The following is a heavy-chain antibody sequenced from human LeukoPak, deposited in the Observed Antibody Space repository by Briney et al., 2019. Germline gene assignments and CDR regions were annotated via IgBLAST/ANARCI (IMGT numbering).Heavy chain of an antibody. CDR1: GYTFTGYY. Sequence: ASVKVSRKASGYTFTGYYMHWVRQAPGQGLEWMGWINPNSGDTNYAQKFQGRVAMTRDTSISTAYMELSRLRSDDTAVYYCARDGGPGLSGSQGDFDYWGQGTLVTVSS. D-gene: IGHD1-26*01. CDR3: ARDGGPGLSGSQGDFDY. V-gene: IGHV1-2*02. J-gene: IGHJ4*02. CDR2: INPNSGDT.